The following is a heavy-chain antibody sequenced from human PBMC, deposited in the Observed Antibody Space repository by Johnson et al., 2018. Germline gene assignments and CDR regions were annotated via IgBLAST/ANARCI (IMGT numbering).Heavy chain of an antibody. CDR2: ISYDGYNK. CDR3: ARVPNDYGDYTDAFDI. J-gene: IGHJ3*02. V-gene: IGHV3-30-3*01. CDR1: GFTLSSYA. Sequence: VQLVESGGGVVQXGRSLRLSCVASGFTLSSYAVHWVRQAPGKGLEGVAVISYDGYNKFYADSVKGRFTISRDTSKNTLYLQMNSLRAEDAAVYYCARVPNDYGDYTDAFDIWGQGTMVTVSS. D-gene: IGHD4-17*01.